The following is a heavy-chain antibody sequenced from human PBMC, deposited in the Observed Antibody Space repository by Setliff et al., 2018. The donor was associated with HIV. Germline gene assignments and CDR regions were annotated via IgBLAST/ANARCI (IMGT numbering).Heavy chain of an antibody. D-gene: IGHD6-13*01. V-gene: IGHV4-39*07. J-gene: IGHJ4*02. CDR3: ARVSSSYYFLGAFDS. Sequence: PSETLSLTCTVSGGSIKSSSYYWGWIRQPPGKGLEWIGSIYYSGNTYYNPSLKSRVTISIDTSKNQFSLKLRSATATDTALYYCARVSSSYYFLGAFDSWGPGALVTVSS. CDR1: GGSIKSSSYY. CDR2: IYYSGNT.